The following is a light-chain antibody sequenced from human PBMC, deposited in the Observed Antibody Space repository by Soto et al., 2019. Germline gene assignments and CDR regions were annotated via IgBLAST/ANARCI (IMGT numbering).Light chain of an antibody. Sequence: QSVLTQPHSVSGAPGQRVTISCTGSSSNIGAGYDVHWYLQVPGTAPKLLVYTHNNRPSGVPDRFSGSTSGTSASLAITGLQSEDEADYYCQSYDSRLSAYVFGTGTKVTVL. J-gene: IGLJ1*01. V-gene: IGLV1-40*01. CDR3: QSYDSRLSAYV. CDR1: SSNIGAGYD. CDR2: THN.